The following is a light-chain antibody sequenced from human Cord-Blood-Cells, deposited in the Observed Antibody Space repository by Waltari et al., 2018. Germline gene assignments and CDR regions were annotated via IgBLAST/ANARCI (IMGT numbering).Light chain of an antibody. CDR2: EGS. CDR1: SSDVGSYNL. V-gene: IGLV2-23*01. CDR3: CSYAGSSTWV. J-gene: IGLJ3*02. Sequence: QSALTQPASVSGSPGQSITISCPGTSSDVGSYNLVSWYQQHPGKAPKLMIYEGSKRPSGVSHRFSGSKSGNTASLTISVLQAEDEADYYCCSYAGSSTWVFGGGTKLTVL.